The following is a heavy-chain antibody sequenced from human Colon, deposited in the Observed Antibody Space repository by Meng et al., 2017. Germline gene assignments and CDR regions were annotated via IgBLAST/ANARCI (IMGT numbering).Heavy chain of an antibody. Sequence: QVPLQQWGPGQLKPSETLTLTCAINAVPFSGYYWSWFRQAPGKGLEWIGEINHSGDTHYNPSLKSRVSMSVDTSKKQFSLHLSSVTAADTAVYYCSSLLTLDYWGPGTLVTVSS. V-gene: IGHV4-34*02. CDR1: AVPFSGYY. CDR3: SSLLTLDY. J-gene: IGHJ4*02. D-gene: IGHD2-15*01. CDR2: INHSGDT.